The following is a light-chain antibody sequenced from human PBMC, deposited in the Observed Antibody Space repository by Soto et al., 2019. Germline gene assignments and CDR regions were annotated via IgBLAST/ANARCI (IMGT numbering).Light chain of an antibody. CDR1: KLEYKY. Sequence: SYDLIRPPSVSVSPGHAVSISCSGDKLEYKYVCWYQQKPGQAPVLVIYQDSKRPSGIPGRFSGSNFGNTATLTISGTQTMDEADYYCQAWGSSTALFVFGTGTKVTVL. V-gene: IGLV3-1*01. CDR3: QAWGSSTALFV. CDR2: QDS. J-gene: IGLJ1*01.